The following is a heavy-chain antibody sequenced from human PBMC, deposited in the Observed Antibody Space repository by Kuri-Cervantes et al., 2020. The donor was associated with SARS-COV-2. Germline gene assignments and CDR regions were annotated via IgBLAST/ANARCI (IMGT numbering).Heavy chain of an antibody. CDR2: IYYSGST. CDR3: ARLVRRQLFFDY. Sequence: SETLSLTCTVSGGSISSYYWSWIRQPPGEGLEWVGYIYYSGSTNYNPSLKSRVTISVDTSKNQFSLKLSSVTAADTAVYYCARLVRRQLFFDYWGQGTLVTVSS. V-gene: IGHV4-59*08. CDR1: GGSISSYY. J-gene: IGHJ4*02. D-gene: IGHD6-13*01.